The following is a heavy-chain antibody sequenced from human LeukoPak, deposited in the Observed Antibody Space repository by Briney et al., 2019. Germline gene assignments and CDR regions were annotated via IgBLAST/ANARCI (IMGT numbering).Heavy chain of an antibody. CDR2: ISAYNGNT. V-gene: IGHV1-18*01. D-gene: IGHD3-10*01. Sequence: ASVKVSCKASGYTFTSYGISWVRQAPGQGLEWMGWISAYNGNTNYAQKLQGRVTMTTDTSTSTAYMELRSLRSDDTAVYYCAGIDINYYGSGSYYNWGQGTLVTVSS. CDR1: GYTFTSYG. CDR3: AGIDINYYGSGSYYN. J-gene: IGHJ4*02.